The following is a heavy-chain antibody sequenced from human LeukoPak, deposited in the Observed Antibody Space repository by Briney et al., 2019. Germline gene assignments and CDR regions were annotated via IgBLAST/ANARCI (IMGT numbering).Heavy chain of an antibody. D-gene: IGHD4-23*01. CDR3: ATSSTVVTPYYFDY. CDR2: INPAGGIT. Sequence: ASVKVSCKASGYTFTSYYIHWVRQAPGQGLEWMGIINPAGGITTYAQKFQGSRLTLTRDTSTSTVYMELSSLRSEDTAVYYCATSSTVVTPYYFDYWGQGTLVTVSS. V-gene: IGHV1-46*01. J-gene: IGHJ4*02. CDR1: GYTFTSYY.